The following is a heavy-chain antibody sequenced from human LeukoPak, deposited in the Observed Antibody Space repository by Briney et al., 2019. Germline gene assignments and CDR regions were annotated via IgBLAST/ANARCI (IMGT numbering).Heavy chain of an antibody. J-gene: IGHJ6*04. D-gene: IGHD3-9*01. CDR3: AADRSFDWLYYGMDV. CDR1: GFTFTSSA. V-gene: IGHV1-58*01. Sequence: ASVKVSCKASGFTFTSSAVQWVRQARGQRLEWIGWIVVGSGNTNYAQKFQERVTITRDMSTSTAYMELSSLRSEDTAVYYCAADRSFDWLYYGMDVWGKGTTVTVSS. CDR2: IVVGSGNT.